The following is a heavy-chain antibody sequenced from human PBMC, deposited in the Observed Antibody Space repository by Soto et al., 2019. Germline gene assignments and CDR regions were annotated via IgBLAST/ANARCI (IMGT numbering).Heavy chain of an antibody. CDR3: AKFRGPSYSYYSMDV. Sequence: EVQLLESGGGLVQPGGSLRLSCAASGFTFGSYAMNWLRQAPGRGLECISFISGSGRTTYYADSVKGRFTVSRDNSKTTLYLQMNSLRAEDTALYYSAKFRGPSYSYYSMDVWGKGTTVTVSS. D-gene: IGHD3-16*01. J-gene: IGHJ6*03. V-gene: IGHV3-23*01. CDR1: GFTFGSYA. CDR2: ISGSGRTT.